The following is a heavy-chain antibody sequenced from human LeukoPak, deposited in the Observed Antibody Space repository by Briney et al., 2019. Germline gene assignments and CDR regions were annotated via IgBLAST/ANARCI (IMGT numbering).Heavy chain of an antibody. CDR1: GFXFSSGT. Sequence: PGGSLRLSCAASGFXFSSGTINWVRQTPGKALEWVSSLSGSGRLIWYAGSVKGRFTISRDNAANSLFLQMNSLRVEDTAVYYCARDLQTGLAFDAWGQGTVVTVSS. CDR2: LSGSGRLI. CDR3: ARDLQTGLAFDA. V-gene: IGHV3-21*06. D-gene: IGHD7-27*01. J-gene: IGHJ3*01.